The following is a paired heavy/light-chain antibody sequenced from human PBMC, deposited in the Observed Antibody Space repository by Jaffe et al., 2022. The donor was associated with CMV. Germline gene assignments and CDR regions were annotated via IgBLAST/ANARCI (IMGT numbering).Heavy chain of an antibody. D-gene: IGHD5-12*01. CDR3: ARGAYSDDGRFDY. Sequence: QVQLVQSGAEVKKPGSSVKVSCKASRDIFNTYTINWVRQAPGQGPQWMGRIMPFIDATKYAQKFQGRVTITADKSTTTAFMELTTLTSEDTAVYYCARGAYSDDGRFDYWGQGTLVTVSS. CDR2: IMPFIDAT. CDR1: RDIFNTYT. V-gene: IGHV1-69*06. J-gene: IGHJ4*02.
Light chain of an antibody. CDR1: QSVSSNY. V-gene: IGKV3-20*01. CDR3: QQYVISPYT. Sequence: EIVMTQSPGTLSLSPGERATLSCRASQSVSSNYIAWYQQKPGQAPRLLIFGASNRATAIPDRFSGSGSGTDFTLTISRLESEDFAVYYCQQYVISPYTFGQGTKLEI. J-gene: IGKJ2*01. CDR2: GAS.